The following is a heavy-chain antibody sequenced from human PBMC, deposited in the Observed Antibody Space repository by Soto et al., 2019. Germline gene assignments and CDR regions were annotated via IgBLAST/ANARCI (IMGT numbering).Heavy chain of an antibody. CDR1: GFTFSNAW. CDR2: IKSKNDGGTT. J-gene: IGHJ4*02. D-gene: IGHD4-17*01. Sequence: LRLSCAASGFTFSNAWMSWVRQAPGKGLEWVGRIKSKNDGGTTDYAAPVKGRFTISRDDSKNTLYLQMNSLKTEDTAVYYCTTDIGPFRGVTKDKDYWGQGTLVTVSS. CDR3: TTDIGPFRGVTKDKDY. V-gene: IGHV3-15*01.